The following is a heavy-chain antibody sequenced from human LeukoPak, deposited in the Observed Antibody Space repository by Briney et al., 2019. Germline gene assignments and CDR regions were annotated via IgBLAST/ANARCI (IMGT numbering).Heavy chain of an antibody. D-gene: IGHD6-25*01. J-gene: IGHJ6*02. CDR1: GGSFSGYY. Sequence: PSETLSLTCAVYGGSFSGYYWNWIRQPPGKGLEXXGEINRSGSTNYNPSLKSRVTISVDTSKNQFSLKLSSVTAADTAVYYCARGLKRHYYYYGMDVWGQGTTVTVSS. V-gene: IGHV4-34*01. CDR3: ARGLKRHYYYYGMDV. CDR2: INRSGST.